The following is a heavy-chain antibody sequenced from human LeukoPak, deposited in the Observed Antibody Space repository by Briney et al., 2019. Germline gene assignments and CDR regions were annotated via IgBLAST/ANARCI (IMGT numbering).Heavy chain of an antibody. Sequence: GASVKVSCKASGYTFTGYYMHWVRQAPGQGLEWMGWINPNSGGTNYAQKFQGRVTMTRDTSISTAYMELSRLRSDDTAVYYCARSHLPTVVTLAVVYWGQGTLVTVSS. V-gene: IGHV1-2*02. CDR3: ARSHLPTVVTLAVVY. CDR1: GYTFTGYY. CDR2: INPNSGGT. J-gene: IGHJ4*02. D-gene: IGHD4-23*01.